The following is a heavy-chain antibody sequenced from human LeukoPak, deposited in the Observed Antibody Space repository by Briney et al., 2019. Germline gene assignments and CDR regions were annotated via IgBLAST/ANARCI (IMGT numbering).Heavy chain of an antibody. J-gene: IGHJ4*02. CDR1: GFTFSNYG. V-gene: IGHV3-33*01. D-gene: IGHD2-21*01. CDR3: VRGTFGGDL. CDR2: IWYDGSNK. Sequence: PGGSLRLSCAASGFTFSNYGMHWVRQAPGKGLEWVALIWYDGSNKYYAESVKGRFTISRDNSKNTLYLEMNSLRAEDTAVYYCVRGTFGGDLWGQGALVTVSS.